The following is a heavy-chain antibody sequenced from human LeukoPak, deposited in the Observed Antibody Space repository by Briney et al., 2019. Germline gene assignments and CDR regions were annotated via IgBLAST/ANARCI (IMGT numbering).Heavy chain of an antibody. Sequence: ASVKVSCKASGGTFSSYAISWVRQAPGQGLEWMGRIIPILGIANYAQKFQGRVTITADKSTSTAYMELSSLRSEDTAVYYCAREEWFGEPPYHDAFDIWGQGTMVTVSS. CDR1: GGTFSSYA. CDR3: AREEWFGEPPYHDAFDI. D-gene: IGHD3-10*01. CDR2: IIPILGIA. V-gene: IGHV1-69*04. J-gene: IGHJ3*02.